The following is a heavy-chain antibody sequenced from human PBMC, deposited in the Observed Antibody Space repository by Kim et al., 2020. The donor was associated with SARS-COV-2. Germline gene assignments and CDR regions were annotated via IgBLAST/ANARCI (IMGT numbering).Heavy chain of an antibody. J-gene: IGHJ3*02. CDR3: ARGRPVATMRPRAFDI. Sequence: GGSLRLSCAASGFTFSSYSMNWVRQAPGKGLEWVSYISSSSSTIYYADSVKGRFTISRDNAKNSLYLQMNSLRAEDTAVYYCARGRPVATMRPRAFDIWGQGTMVTVSS. V-gene: IGHV3-48*04. CDR2: ISSSSSTI. CDR1: GFTFSSYS. D-gene: IGHD5-12*01.